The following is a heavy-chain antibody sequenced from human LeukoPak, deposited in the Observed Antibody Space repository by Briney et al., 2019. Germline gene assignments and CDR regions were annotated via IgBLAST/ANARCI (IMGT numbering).Heavy chain of an antibody. D-gene: IGHD1-26*01. CDR3: AGPSGSIWYDGTDV. V-gene: IGHV3-30-3*01. Sequence: GRSLRLSCAASGCTFSSYAMHGVRQAPGKGLEWVAVISQDGSNKYYADSVKGRFTISRDNSKNRLYLQMNSLRAEDTAVYYCAGPSGSIWYDGTDVWGQGTTVTVSS. CDR2: ISQDGSNK. CDR1: GCTFSSYA. J-gene: IGHJ6*02.